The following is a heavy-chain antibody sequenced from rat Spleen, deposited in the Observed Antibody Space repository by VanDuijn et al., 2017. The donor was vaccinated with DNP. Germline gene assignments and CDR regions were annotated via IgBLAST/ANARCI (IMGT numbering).Heavy chain of an antibody. D-gene: IGHD1-12*01. Sequence: EVQLVESGGGLVQPGRSLKLSCVASGFTFSNRWMFWIRQTPTKGLEWFATISANGGGTYYRDSVKGRFTVSRDNAENTVYLQMDSLRSEDTATYYCATLNYYASLSGYFDYWGQGVMVTVSS. V-gene: IGHV5-29*01. CDR1: GFTFSNRW. CDR3: ATLNYYASLSGYFDY. CDR2: ISANGGGT. J-gene: IGHJ2*01.